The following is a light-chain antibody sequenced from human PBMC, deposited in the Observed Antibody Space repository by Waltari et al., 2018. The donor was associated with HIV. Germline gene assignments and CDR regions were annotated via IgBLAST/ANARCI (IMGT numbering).Light chain of an antibody. J-gene: IGKJ2*01. V-gene: IGKV1-5*03. CDR2: QAS. CDR3: QQYHSYPYT. Sequence: DIQMTQSPSTLSASVRDRVTITCRASQRISTWLAWYQQKPGKAPKVLIYQASTLEFGAPSSFSGSGSGTEFTLTISSLHPDDFATYYCQQYHSYPYTFGQGTHLEIK. CDR1: QRISTW.